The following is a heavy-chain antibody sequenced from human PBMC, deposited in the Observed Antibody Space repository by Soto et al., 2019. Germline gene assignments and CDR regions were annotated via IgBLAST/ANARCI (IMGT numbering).Heavy chain of an antibody. V-gene: IGHV1-69*04. Sequence: ASVKVSCKASGGTFSSYTISWVRQAPGQGLEWMGRIIPILGIANYAQKFQGRVTITADKSTSTAYMELSSLRSEDTAVYYCAREEGGYSYGLDYWGQGTLVTVSS. J-gene: IGHJ4*02. CDR1: GGTFSSYT. CDR3: AREEGGYSYGLDY. D-gene: IGHD5-18*01. CDR2: IIPILGIA.